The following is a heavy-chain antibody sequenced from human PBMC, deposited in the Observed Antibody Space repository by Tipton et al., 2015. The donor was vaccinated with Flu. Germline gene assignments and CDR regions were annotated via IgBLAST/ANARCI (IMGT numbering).Heavy chain of an antibody. CDR3: ARLTIFGVVIMGNYYCYMDV. Sequence: TLSLTCAVYGGSFSGYYWSWIRQPPGKGLEWIGEINHSGSTNYNPSLKSRVTISVDTSKNQFSLKLSSVTAADTAVYYCARLTIFGVVIMGNYYCYMDVWGKGTTVTVSS. J-gene: IGHJ6*03. D-gene: IGHD3-3*01. CDR2: INHSGST. CDR1: GGSFSGYY. V-gene: IGHV4-34*01.